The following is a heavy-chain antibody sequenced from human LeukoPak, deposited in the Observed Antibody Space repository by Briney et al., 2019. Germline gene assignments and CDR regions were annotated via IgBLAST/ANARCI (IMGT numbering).Heavy chain of an antibody. CDR2: INHSGST. CDR1: GGSFSGYY. CDR3: ARGRVTYYDFWSGYSRTHYFDY. Sequence: PSETLSLTCAVYGGSFSGYYWSWIRQPPGKGLEWIGEINHSGSTNYNPSLKSRVTISVDTPKNQFSLKLSSVTAADTAVYYCARGRVTYYDFWSGYSRTHYFDYWGQGTLVTVSS. V-gene: IGHV4-34*01. D-gene: IGHD3-3*01. J-gene: IGHJ4*02.